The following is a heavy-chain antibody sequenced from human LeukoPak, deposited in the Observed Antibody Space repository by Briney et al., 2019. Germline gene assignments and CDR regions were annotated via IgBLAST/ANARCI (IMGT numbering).Heavy chain of an antibody. CDR2: IYRSGST. Sequence: SETLSLTCTVSGYSISSGYYWGWIRQPPGKGLEWIGSIYRSGSTYYNPSPKSRVTISVDTSKNQFSLKLSSVTAADTAVYYCARGADTPFPLNWFDPWGQGTLVTVSS. D-gene: IGHD5-18*01. J-gene: IGHJ5*02. CDR1: GYSISSGYY. CDR3: ARGADTPFPLNWFDP. V-gene: IGHV4-38-2*02.